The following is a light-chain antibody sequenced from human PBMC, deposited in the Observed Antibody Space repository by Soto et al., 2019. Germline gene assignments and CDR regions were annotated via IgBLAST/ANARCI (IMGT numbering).Light chain of an antibody. J-gene: IGKJ4*01. CDR3: LPDYNYPTEFT. CDR2: AAS. Sequence: AIQMTQSPSSLSASVGDRVTITCRASQGIRKDLGWYQQKPGKAPKLLIYAASSLQSGVPSRFSGSGSGTDFTITISSLQPEDFATYYCLPDYNYPTEFTFGGGTKVEIK. V-gene: IGKV1-6*01. CDR1: QGIRKD.